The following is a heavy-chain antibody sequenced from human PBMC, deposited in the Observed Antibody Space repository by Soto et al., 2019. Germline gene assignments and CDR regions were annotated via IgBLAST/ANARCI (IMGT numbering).Heavy chain of an antibody. V-gene: IGHV6-1*01. CDR2: TYYRSRWSN. CDR3: SRDKISVQGGNWFDP. D-gene: IGHD1-26*01. J-gene: IGHJ5*02. Sequence: SQTLSLTCAVSGDSVSSNSAAWNWIRQSPSRGLEWLGRTYYRSRWSNEYAVSLKSRITINSDTSKNQFSLHLKSVTPEDTAVYYCSRDKISVQGGNWFDPWGQGTLVTVSS. CDR1: GDSVSSNSAA.